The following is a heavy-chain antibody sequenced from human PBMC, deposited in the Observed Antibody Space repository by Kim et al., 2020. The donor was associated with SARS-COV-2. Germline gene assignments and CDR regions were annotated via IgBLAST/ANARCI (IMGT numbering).Heavy chain of an antibody. J-gene: IGHJ4*02. V-gene: IGHV1-8*01. Sequence: YAQQFQGRVTMTRNTSISTAYMELSSLRSEDTAVYYYARGNMVRGVIEDYWGQGTLVTVSS. D-gene: IGHD3-10*01. CDR3: ARGNMVRGVIEDY.